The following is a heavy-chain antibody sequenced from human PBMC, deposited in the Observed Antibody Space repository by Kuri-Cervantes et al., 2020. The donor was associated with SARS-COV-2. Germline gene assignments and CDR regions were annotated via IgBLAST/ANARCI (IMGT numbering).Heavy chain of an antibody. Sequence: SETLSLTCAVSGGAISSSSYYWGWIRQPPGKGLEWIGTIYDSGNTYYNASLKSRVTISVDTSKNQFSLKLSSVTAADTAVYYCASHGTTAVPNWFDPWGQGTLVTVSS. CDR2: IYDSGNT. V-gene: IGHV4-39*01. J-gene: IGHJ5*02. D-gene: IGHD4-23*01. CDR1: GGAISSSSYY. CDR3: ASHGTTAVPNWFDP.